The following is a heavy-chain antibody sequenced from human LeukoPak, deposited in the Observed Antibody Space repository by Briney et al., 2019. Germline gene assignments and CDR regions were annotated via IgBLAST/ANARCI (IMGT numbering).Heavy chain of an antibody. CDR3: ARDRSSCYAYWFDP. CDR1: GFTFSSYS. CDR2: ISSSSSYI. Sequence: GGSLRLSCAASGFTFSSYSMNWVRQAPGKGLEWVSAISSSSSYIYYADSVKGRFTISRDNAKNSLYLQMNSLRAEDTAVYYCARDRSSCYAYWFDPWGQGTLVTVSS. V-gene: IGHV3-21*01. J-gene: IGHJ5*02. D-gene: IGHD6-13*01.